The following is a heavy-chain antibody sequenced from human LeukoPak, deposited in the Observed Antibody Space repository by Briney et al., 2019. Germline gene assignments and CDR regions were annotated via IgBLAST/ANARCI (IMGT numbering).Heavy chain of an antibody. CDR3: ARGDPLRY. J-gene: IGHJ4*02. V-gene: IGHV4-31*03. Sequence: SQTLSLTCTVSGGAISSGGDYWSWIRQHPEKGPEWIGHMFYSGGTYYNPSLKSRVSMSVDTSQDHFSLKLTSVTAADTAVYYCARGDPLRYWGQGIRVTVSS. CDR2: MFYSGGT. CDR1: GGAISSGGDY. D-gene: IGHD3-16*02.